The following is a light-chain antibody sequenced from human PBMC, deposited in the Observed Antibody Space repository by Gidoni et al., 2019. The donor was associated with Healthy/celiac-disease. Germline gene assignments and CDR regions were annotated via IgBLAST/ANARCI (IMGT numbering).Light chain of an antibody. V-gene: IGKV1-5*03. J-gene: IGKJ2*04. CDR1: QSISSW. CDR3: QQYNSYLCS. Sequence: DIQMTQSPPTLSASVGGRVTITCRASQSISSWLAWYQQKPGKAPKLLIYKASSLESGVPSRFSGSGSGTEFTLTISSLQPDDFATYYCQQYNSYLCSFGQGTKLEIK. CDR2: KAS.